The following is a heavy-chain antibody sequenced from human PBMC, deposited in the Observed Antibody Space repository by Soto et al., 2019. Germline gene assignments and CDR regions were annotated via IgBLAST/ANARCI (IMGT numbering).Heavy chain of an antibody. J-gene: IGHJ3*01. V-gene: IGHV3-23*01. CDR2: ISGSADGT. CDR1: GFTFDSYA. CDR3: AKDTVGGYSFWSGYYSDGLDV. Sequence: EVKLLESGGGLAQPGGSLRLSCVGSGFTFDSYAISWVRQAPGERLQWIAAISGSADGTDYAHSVRGRFTISRDNAKKTVHLQMDSLRVKDTAVYFCAKDTVGGYSFWSGYYSDGLDVWGQGTLVTVS. D-gene: IGHD3-3*01.